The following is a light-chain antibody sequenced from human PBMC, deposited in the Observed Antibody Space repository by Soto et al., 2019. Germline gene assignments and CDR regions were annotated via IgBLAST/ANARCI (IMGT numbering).Light chain of an antibody. J-gene: IGKJ1*01. CDR1: QSISSY. CDR2: AAS. CDR3: QQSSSTPWT. V-gene: IGKV1-39*01. Sequence: DIQMTQSPSSLSASIGDRVTITCRASQSISSYLAWYQQKPGRAPRLLIYAASSLQSGVPSRFSGSGSGTHFTLTISSLQPDDFATYYCQQSSSTPWTFGQGTKVDIK.